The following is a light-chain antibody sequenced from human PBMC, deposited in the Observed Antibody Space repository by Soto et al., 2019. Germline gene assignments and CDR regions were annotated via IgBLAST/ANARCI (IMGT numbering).Light chain of an antibody. CDR3: QQFNTSPWT. V-gene: IGKV1-5*03. J-gene: IGKJ1*01. CDR1: QSVSIW. CDR2: KSS. Sequence: DIQMTQSPSTLSASEGDRVTISCRASQSVSIWLPWYQQKPGRAPKLLIYKSSILECGVPSRFSGSGSGTEFTLTISSLQPDDVATYYCQQFNTSPWTVGQGAKV.